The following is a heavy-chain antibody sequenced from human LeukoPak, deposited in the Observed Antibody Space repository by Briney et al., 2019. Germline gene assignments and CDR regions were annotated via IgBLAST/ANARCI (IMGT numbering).Heavy chain of an antibody. Sequence: GGSLRLSCAASGFTFDDYAMHWVRHAPGKGLEWVSGISWNSGSIGYADSVKGRFTISRDNAKNSLYLQMNSLRAEDTALYYCAKAGRGFTSYYLDYWGQGTLVTVSS. J-gene: IGHJ4*02. CDR3: AKAGRGFTSYYLDY. D-gene: IGHD3-10*01. V-gene: IGHV3-9*01. CDR2: ISWNSGSI. CDR1: GFTFDDYA.